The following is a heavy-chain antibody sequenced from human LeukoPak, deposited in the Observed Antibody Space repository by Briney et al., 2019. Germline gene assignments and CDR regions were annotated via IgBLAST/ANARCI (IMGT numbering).Heavy chain of an antibody. CDR1: GYTFTGYY. D-gene: IGHD3-22*01. V-gene: IGHV1-2*02. CDR2: INPNSGGT. CDR3: ARDYDSSGYMEY. J-gene: IGHJ4*02. Sequence: ASVKVSCKASGYTFTGYYMHWVRQAPGQGLEWMGWINPNSGGTNYAQKFQGRVTMTRDTSTSTAYMELSRLRSDDTAVYYCARDYDSSGYMEYWGQGTLVTVSS.